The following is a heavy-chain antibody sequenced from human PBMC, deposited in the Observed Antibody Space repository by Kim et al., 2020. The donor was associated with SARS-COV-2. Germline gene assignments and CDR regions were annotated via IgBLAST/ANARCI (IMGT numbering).Heavy chain of an antibody. J-gene: IGHJ4*02. Sequence: SETLSLTCTVSGGSISSSSYYWGWIRQPPGKGLEWIGSIYYSGSTYYNPSLKSRVTISVDTSKNQFSLRLSSVTASDTAVYYCAISSPYYGDYLYYFDYWGQRTLVAVSS. D-gene: IGHD4-17*01. CDR3: AISSPYYGDYLYYFDY. V-gene: IGHV4-39*01. CDR1: GGSISSSSYY. CDR2: IYYSGST.